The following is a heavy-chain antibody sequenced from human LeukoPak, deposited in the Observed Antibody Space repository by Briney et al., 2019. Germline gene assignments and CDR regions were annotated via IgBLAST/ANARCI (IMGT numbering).Heavy chain of an antibody. CDR2: VYYSGST. Sequence: SETLSLTCTVSGASISSSDYYWGWIRQPPGKGLEWIGSVYYSGSTYYNPSLKSRVTISVDTSKNQFSLQLNSVTPEDTAVYYCARDVISGSYYGGSHYYYYYMDVWGKGTTVTVSS. D-gene: IGHD1-26*01. CDR3: ARDVISGSYYGGSHYYYYYMDV. J-gene: IGHJ6*03. V-gene: IGHV4-39*02. CDR1: GASISSSDYY.